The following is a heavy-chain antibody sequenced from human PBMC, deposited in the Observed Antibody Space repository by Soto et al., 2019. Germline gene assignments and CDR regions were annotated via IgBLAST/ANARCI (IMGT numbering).Heavy chain of an antibody. V-gene: IGHV3-72*01. J-gene: IGHJ4*02. CDR1: GFTCSDHY. CDR2: TKNKANSYTT. Sequence: GGSLRLSCAASGFTCSDHYMDWVRQAPGKGLEWVGRTKNKANSYTTQYAASVKGRFTISRDDSKNSLYLQMNSLKTEDSAVYYCVRMSSSGYNYDYCGLGTLVTVSS. CDR3: VRMSSSGYNYDY. D-gene: IGHD3-22*01.